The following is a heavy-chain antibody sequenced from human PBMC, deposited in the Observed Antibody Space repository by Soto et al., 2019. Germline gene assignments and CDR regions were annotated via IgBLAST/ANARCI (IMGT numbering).Heavy chain of an antibody. CDR3: ARGQLLHYHYGLDV. CDR1: GVPITTFY. Sequence: QVQLQESGPALVRPSDSLSLMCSVSGVPITTFYWSWIRQAPGKGLEYIGYIYYGGSTHYNPALKSRVTISVDTANNEFSLKLRSVTAADTAAYYCARGQLLHYHYGLDVWGQGTTVIV. J-gene: IGHJ6*02. V-gene: IGHV4-59*07. CDR2: IYYGGST. D-gene: IGHD3-10*01.